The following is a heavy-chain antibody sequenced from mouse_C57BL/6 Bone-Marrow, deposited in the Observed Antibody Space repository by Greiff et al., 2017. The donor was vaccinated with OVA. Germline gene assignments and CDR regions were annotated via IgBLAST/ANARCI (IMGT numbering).Heavy chain of an antibody. J-gene: IGHJ1*03. Sequence: EVQLVESGGGLVQPKGSLKLSCAASGFSFNTYAMNWVRQAPGKGVEWVARIRSKSNNYATYYADSVKDRFTISRDDSESMLYLQMNNMKTEDKAVYYYWRHRTYYSDSWYVDVWGTGTTVTVSS. CDR1: GFSFNTYA. D-gene: IGHD2-12*01. V-gene: IGHV10-1*01. CDR2: IRSKSNNYAT. CDR3: WRHRTYYSDSWYVDV.